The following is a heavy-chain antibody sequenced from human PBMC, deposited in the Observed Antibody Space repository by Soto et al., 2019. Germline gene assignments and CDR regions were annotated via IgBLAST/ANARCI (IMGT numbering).Heavy chain of an antibody. V-gene: IGHV4-59*01. CDR3: ARGTPEQLPLDY. Sequence: SETLSLTCTVSGGSISSYYWSWIRQPPGKGLEWIGLIHYSGRTNYNPSFKSRVTISVDTSKNQFSLKLSSVTAADTAVYYCARGTPEQLPLDYWGQGTLVTVSS. D-gene: IGHD6-6*01. CDR2: IHYSGRT. J-gene: IGHJ4*02. CDR1: GGSISSYY.